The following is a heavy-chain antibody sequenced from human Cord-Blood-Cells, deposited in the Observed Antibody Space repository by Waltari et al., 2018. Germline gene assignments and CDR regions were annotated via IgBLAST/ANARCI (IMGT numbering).Heavy chain of an antibody. CDR3: ARADSSSSWYLNY. CDR2: IYYSGST. V-gene: IGHV4-59*01. Sequence: QVQLQESGPGLVKPSETLSLTCTVSGGSISSYYWSWIRQPPGKRLEWIGYIYYSGSTNYNPALKSRVTISVDTSKNQFSLKLSSVTAADTAVYYCARADSSSSWYLNYWGQGTLVTVSS. J-gene: IGHJ4*02. CDR1: GGSISSYY. D-gene: IGHD6-13*01.